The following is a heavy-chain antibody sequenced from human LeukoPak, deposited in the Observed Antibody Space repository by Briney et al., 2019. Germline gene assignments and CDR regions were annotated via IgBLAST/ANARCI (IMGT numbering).Heavy chain of an antibody. Sequence: ASVKVSCKASGYTFTSYGISWVRQAPGQGLEWMGWISAYNGNTNYAQKLQGRVTMTTDTSTSTAYMELRSLRSDDTAVYYCAREGGWFGESTGRYGMDVWGQGTTVTVSS. CDR1: GYTFTSYG. CDR3: AREGGWFGESTGRYGMDV. CDR2: ISAYNGNT. D-gene: IGHD3-10*01. J-gene: IGHJ6*02. V-gene: IGHV1-18*01.